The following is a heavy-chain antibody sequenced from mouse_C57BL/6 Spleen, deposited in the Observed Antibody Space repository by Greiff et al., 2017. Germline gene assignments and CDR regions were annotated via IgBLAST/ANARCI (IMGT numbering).Heavy chain of an antibody. CDR3: ARGAYDGYYRFAY. D-gene: IGHD2-3*01. CDR2: ILPGSGST. J-gene: IGHJ3*01. V-gene: IGHV1-9*01. CDR1: GYTFTGYW. Sequence: VQLQQSGAELMKPGASVKLSCKATGYTFTGYWIEWVKQRPGHGLEWIGEILPGSGSTNYNEKFKGKATFTADTSSNTAYMQISSLTTEDSAIYYCARGAYDGYYRFAYWGQGTLVTVSA.